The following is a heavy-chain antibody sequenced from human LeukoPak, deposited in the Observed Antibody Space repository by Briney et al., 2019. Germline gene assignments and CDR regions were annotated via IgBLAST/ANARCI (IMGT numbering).Heavy chain of an antibody. CDR1: GYSFTSNW. CDR3: ARLKAAAGYNWFDP. D-gene: IGHD6-13*01. V-gene: IGHV5-51*01. Sequence: GESLNISCKGSGYSFTSNWIGWVRQMPGKGLEWIGIIYPGDSDTRYSPSFQGQVTISADKSISTAYLQWSSLKASDTAMYYCARLKAAAGYNWFDPWGQGTLVTVSS. J-gene: IGHJ5*02. CDR2: IYPGDSDT.